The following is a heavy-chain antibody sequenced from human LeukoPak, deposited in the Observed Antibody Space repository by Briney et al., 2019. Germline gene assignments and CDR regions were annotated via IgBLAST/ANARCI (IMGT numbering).Heavy chain of an antibody. CDR3: GRDLGGRSGY. D-gene: IGHD1-26*01. CDR1: GFTFRTYW. V-gene: IGHV3-74*01. Sequence: GGSLRLSCAVSGFTFRTYWMHWVRQVPGEGLVWVSRINEDGSITNYADSVKGRFSISRDNAKNALYLQMNSLRAEDTAVYYCGRDLGGRSGYWGQGTLVTVSS. CDR2: INEDGSIT. J-gene: IGHJ4*02.